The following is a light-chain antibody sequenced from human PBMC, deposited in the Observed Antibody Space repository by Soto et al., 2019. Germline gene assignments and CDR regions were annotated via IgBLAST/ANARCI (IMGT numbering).Light chain of an antibody. CDR3: QHYNSYSEA. Sequence: DIQMTQSPSTLSASVGDRVTITCQASQDITNYLNWYQQKPGRAPKLLIYKASTLKSGVPSRFSGSGSGTEFTLTISSLHPDDFATYYCQHYNSYSEAFGQGTKVELK. CDR2: KAS. J-gene: IGKJ1*01. CDR1: QDITNY. V-gene: IGKV1-5*03.